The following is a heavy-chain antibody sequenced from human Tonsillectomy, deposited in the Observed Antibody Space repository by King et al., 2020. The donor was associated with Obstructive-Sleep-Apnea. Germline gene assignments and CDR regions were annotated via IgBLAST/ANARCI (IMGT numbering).Heavy chain of an antibody. J-gene: IGHJ4*02. CDR1: GFTFSSYG. Sequence: QVQLVESGGGVVQPGRSLRLSCAASGFTFSSYGMHWVRQAPGKGLEWVAVISYDGSNKYYADSVKCRFTISRDNSKNTLYLQMNSLRAEDTAVYYCAKDLRTGYCSSTSCQRRYYFDYWGQGTLVTVSS. CDR3: AKDLRTGYCSSTSCQRRYYFDY. D-gene: IGHD2-2*01. V-gene: IGHV3-30*18. CDR2: ISYDGSNK.